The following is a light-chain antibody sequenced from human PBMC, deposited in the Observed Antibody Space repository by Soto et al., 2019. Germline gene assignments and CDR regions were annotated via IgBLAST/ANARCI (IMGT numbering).Light chain of an antibody. J-gene: IGKJ5*01. Sequence: EIVLTQSPATLSLSPGDAATLSCRASQSVSGYIGWYQQKPGQAPRLLIYADSNRATGIPARFSGSGSGTEFTLTISSLQSEDFAVYYCQQYHNWPITFGQGTRLEIK. CDR3: QQYHNWPIT. CDR2: ADS. V-gene: IGKV3D-15*01. CDR1: QSVSGY.